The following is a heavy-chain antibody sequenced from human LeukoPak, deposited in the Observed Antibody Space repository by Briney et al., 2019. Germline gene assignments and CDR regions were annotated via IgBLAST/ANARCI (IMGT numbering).Heavy chain of an antibody. D-gene: IGHD2-15*01. V-gene: IGHV3-23*01. CDR2: ISGSGGST. J-gene: IGHJ4*02. CDR3: AKRPYCSGGSCYGISSDY. CDR1: GFTFSSYA. Sequence: GGSLRLSCAASGFTFSSYAMSWVRQAPGKGLEWVSAISGSGGSTCYADSVKGRFTISRDNSKNTLYLQMNSLRAEDTAVYYCAKRPYCSGGSCYGISSDYWGQGTLVTVSS.